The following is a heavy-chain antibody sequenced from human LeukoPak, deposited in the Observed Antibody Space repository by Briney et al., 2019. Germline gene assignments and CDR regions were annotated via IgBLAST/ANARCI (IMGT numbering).Heavy chain of an antibody. CDR1: GYTFTNFD. Sequence: ASMKVSCKASGYTFTNFDINWVRQATGQGLEWMGWMNPNTGNAGYAQKFQDRVTITWDASISTAYMDLSSLRSEDTAVYYCARDPQYYYDSSGYYPPWDYWGQGTLVTVSS. CDR2: MNPNTGNA. J-gene: IGHJ4*02. D-gene: IGHD3-22*01. V-gene: IGHV1-8*03. CDR3: ARDPQYYYDSSGYYPPWDY.